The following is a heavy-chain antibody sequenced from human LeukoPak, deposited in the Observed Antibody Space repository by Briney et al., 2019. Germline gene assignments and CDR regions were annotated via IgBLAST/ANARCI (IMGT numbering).Heavy chain of an antibody. CDR2: IYTSGST. V-gene: IGHV4-4*07. J-gene: IGHJ6*03. D-gene: IGHD1-26*01. CDR1: GGSISSYY. CDR3: ARMELAPDYYYYYMDV. Sequence: SETLSLTRTVSGGSISSYYWSWIRQPAGKGLEWIGRIYTSGSTNYNPSLKSRVTMSVDTSKNQFSLKLSSVTAADTAVYYCARMELAPDYYYYYMDVWGKGTTVTVSS.